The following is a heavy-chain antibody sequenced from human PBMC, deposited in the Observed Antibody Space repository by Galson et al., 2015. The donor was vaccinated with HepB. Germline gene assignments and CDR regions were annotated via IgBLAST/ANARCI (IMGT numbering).Heavy chain of an antibody. Sequence: SLRLSCAASGFTFSGSAMHWVRQASGKGLEWVGRIRSKANSYATAYAASVKGRFTISRDDSKNTAYLQMNSLKTEDTAVYYCTRRGSSGWARFDCWGQGTLVTVSS. CDR3: TRRGSSGWARFDC. CDR1: GFTFSGSA. J-gene: IGHJ4*02. V-gene: IGHV3-73*01. CDR2: IRSKANSYAT. D-gene: IGHD6-19*01.